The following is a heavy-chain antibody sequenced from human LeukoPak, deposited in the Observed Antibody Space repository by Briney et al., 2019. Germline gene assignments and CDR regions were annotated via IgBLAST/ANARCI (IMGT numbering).Heavy chain of an antibody. CDR1: GGTFSSYA. D-gene: IGHD3-22*01. J-gene: IGHJ4*02. V-gene: IGHV1-69*04. CDR2: IIPILGIA. Sequence: SVKVSCKASGGTFSSYAISWVRQAPGQGLEWMGRIIPILGIANYAQKFQGRVTITADKSTSTAYMELSSLRSEDTAVYYCARDREYYDSSGYQTGEGFDYWGQGTLVTVSS. CDR3: ARDREYYDSSGYQTGEGFDY.